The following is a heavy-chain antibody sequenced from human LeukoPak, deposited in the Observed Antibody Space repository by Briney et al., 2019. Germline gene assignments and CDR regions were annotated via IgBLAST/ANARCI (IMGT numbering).Heavy chain of an antibody. CDR2: ISRGGDYI. D-gene: IGHD5-24*01. CDR3: AGEMTAMSPAPGEYFDI. J-gene: IGHJ2*01. V-gene: IGHV3-21*01. CDR1: GFTFSSYS. Sequence: GGSLRLSCEASGFTFSSYSMDWVRQAPGKGLEWVSAISRGGDYIYYTDSVRGRFTISRDNANSALYLEMNSLTGEDTAVYYCAGEMTAMSPAPGEYFDIWGRGTLVTVSS.